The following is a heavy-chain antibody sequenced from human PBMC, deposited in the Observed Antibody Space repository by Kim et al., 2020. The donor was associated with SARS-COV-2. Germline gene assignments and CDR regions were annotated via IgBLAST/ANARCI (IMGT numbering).Heavy chain of an antibody. J-gene: IGHJ4*02. Sequence: SVKVSCQTSGGSFKSYGMSWVRQAPGQGLEWMGRIIPVVDSPTYAQKFHGRITISADKSTGTAYMELSTLTSEDTAVYYCATADFDYWGQGTLVIVSS. CDR1: GGSFKSYG. CDR2: IIPVVDSP. CDR3: ATADFDY. V-gene: IGHV1-69*04.